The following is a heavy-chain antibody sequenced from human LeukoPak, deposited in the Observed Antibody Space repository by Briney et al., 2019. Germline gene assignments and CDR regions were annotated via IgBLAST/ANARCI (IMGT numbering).Heavy chain of an antibody. D-gene: IGHD2-8*01. Sequence: ASVKVSCRASGYSLKTYGLTWVRQAPGQGLEWMGWISALNGDTNYAQNLQDRVTLTTDTSTNTAYMELRSLRSDDTAMYYCTRGSTIGVEYFDNWGQGTLVTVSS. CDR3: TRGSTIGVEYFDN. CDR2: ISALNGDT. CDR1: GYSLKTYG. V-gene: IGHV1-18*01. J-gene: IGHJ4*02.